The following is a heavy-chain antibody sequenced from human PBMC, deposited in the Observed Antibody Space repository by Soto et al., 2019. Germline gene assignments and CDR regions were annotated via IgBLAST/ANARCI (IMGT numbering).Heavy chain of an antibody. CDR2: IYSGGST. V-gene: IGHV3-53*01. Sequence: GGSLRLSCAASGFIVSSNYMSWVRQAPEKGLEWVSVIYSGGSTYYADSVKGRFTISRDNSKNTLYLQMNSLRAEDTAVYYCARARYYDILTGYYEGYWFDPWGQGTLVTVS. J-gene: IGHJ5*02. CDR1: GFIVSSNY. CDR3: ARARYYDILTGYYEGYWFDP. D-gene: IGHD3-9*01.